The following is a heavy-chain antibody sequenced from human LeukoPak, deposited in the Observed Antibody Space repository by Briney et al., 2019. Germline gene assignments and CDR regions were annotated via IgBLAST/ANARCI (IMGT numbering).Heavy chain of an antibody. J-gene: IGHJ4*02. CDR3: ARAVPGYGSPYFDY. V-gene: IGHV4-59*01. CDR1: GGSISSYY. CDR2: IYYSGST. D-gene: IGHD5-18*01. Sequence: PSETLSLTCTVSGGSISSYYWSWIRQPPGKGLEWIGYIYYSGSTNYNPSLKSRVTISVDTSKNQFSLKLSSVTAADTAVYYCARAVPGYGSPYFDYWGQGNLGTVSS.